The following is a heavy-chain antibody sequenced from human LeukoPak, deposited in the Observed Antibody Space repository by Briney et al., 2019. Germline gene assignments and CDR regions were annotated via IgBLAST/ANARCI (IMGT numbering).Heavy chain of an antibody. CDR1: GGSISSGSYY. J-gene: IGHJ4*02. D-gene: IGHD6-6*01. CDR2: IYTCGST. V-gene: IGHV4-61*02. CDR3: ARSLRGQLVPSFDY. Sequence: SETLSLTCTVSGGSISSGSYYWSWIRQPAGKGLEWIGRIYTCGSTNYNPSLKSRVTISVDTSKNQFSLKLSSVTAADTAVYYCARSLRGQLVPSFDYWGQGTLVTVSS.